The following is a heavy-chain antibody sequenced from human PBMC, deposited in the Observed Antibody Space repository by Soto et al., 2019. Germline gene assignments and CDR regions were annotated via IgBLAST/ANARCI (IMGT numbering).Heavy chain of an antibody. CDR2: IYYSGST. Sequence: SETLSLTCTVSGGSISSYYWSWIRQSPGKGLEWIGYIYYSGSTNYNPSLKSRVTISVDTSKNQFSLKLSSVTAADTAVYYCARDKDMWHGRAGYYYYGMDVWGQGTTVTVSS. D-gene: IGHD6-19*01. CDR3: ARDKDMWHGRAGYYYYGMDV. CDR1: GGSISSYY. V-gene: IGHV4-59*01. J-gene: IGHJ6*02.